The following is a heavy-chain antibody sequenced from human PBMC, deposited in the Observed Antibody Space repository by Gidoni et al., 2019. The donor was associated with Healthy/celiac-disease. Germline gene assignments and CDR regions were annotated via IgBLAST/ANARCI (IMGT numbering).Heavy chain of an antibody. V-gene: IGHV3-74*01. CDR3: ARDRIGAYDY. Sequence: EVQLVESGGGLVQPGGSLRLSCVVSGFTFSCYWMHWVRQVPGKWLVWVSRIKNDGSSISYADSVKGRFTISRDNAKNTLYLKMNSLRAEDTAVYYCARDRIGAYDYWGQGTLVTVSS. D-gene: IGHD3-16*01. CDR2: IKNDGSSI. CDR1: GFTFSCYW. J-gene: IGHJ4*02.